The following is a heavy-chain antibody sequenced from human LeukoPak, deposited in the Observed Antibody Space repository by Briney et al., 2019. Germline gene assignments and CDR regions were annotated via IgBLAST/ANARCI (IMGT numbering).Heavy chain of an antibody. CDR2: IKQDGSEK. CDR1: GFTFGSYW. V-gene: IGHV3-7*01. Sequence: SGGSVRLSCAGSGFTFGSYWMSWVRQAPGKGLEWVANIKQDGSEKYYVDSVKGRFTISRDNAKNSLYPQMNSLRAEDTAVYYCARDPMYYYGSGSYYDDYWGQGTLVTVSS. D-gene: IGHD3-10*01. CDR3: ARDPMYYYGSGSYYDDY. J-gene: IGHJ4*02.